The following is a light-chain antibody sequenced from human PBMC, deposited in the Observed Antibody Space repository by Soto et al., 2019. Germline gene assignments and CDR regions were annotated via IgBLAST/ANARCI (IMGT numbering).Light chain of an antibody. J-gene: IGKJ1*01. V-gene: IGKV3-20*01. Sequence: EIVLTQSPGTLALSPGERATLSCRASQSVSSSYLAWYQQKPGQAPRLLIHGASSRTTGIPDRFSGSGSGTDFTLTIARLEPDDFATYYCQHYNSYSEAFGQGTKVELK. CDR2: GAS. CDR3: QHYNSYSEA. CDR1: QSVSSSY.